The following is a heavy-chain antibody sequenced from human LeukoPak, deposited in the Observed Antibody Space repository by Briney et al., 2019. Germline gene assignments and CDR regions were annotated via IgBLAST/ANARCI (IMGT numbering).Heavy chain of an antibody. Sequence: GASVKVSCKASGNDFSDFYFNWVRQAPGRGLEWVGWINPHSRATHYAQRFRGRVTMEASITTAYTELNSLTSDDTAVYYCVTTSVTHTRDPWGQGTLVTVSS. CDR1: GNDFSDFY. J-gene: IGHJ5*02. CDR2: INPHSRAT. V-gene: IGHV1-2*02. CDR3: VTTSVTHTRDP. D-gene: IGHD5/OR15-5a*01.